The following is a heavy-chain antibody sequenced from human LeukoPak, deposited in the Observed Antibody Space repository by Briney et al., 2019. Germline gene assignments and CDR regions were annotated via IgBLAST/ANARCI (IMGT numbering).Heavy chain of an antibody. CDR2: ISSSSSHI. CDR1: GFTFSSYS. J-gene: IGHJ4*02. CDR3: ARTSGGYCTSTSCPLHFDY. Sequence: GGSLRLSCAASGFTFSSYSMNWVRQAPGKGLEWVSSISSSSSHIYYEDSVKGRFTISRDNAKNSLYLQMNSLRAEDTAVYYCARTSGGYCTSTSCPLHFDYWGQGTLVTVSS. D-gene: IGHD2-2*01. V-gene: IGHV3-21*01.